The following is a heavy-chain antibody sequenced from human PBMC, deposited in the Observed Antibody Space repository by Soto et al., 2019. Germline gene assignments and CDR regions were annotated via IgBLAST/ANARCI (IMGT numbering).Heavy chain of an antibody. CDR2: MNPKSGNT. CDR1: GYTFTNYD. CDR3: VRVYGEIDY. Sequence: ASVKVSCKASGYTFTNYDINWVRQATGQGLEWMGWMNPKSGNTGYAQQFQGRVIMTRGTSISTAYMELSSLRSEDTAVYYCVRVYGEIDYWGQGTLVTVSS. J-gene: IGHJ4*02. D-gene: IGHD4-17*01. V-gene: IGHV1-8*01.